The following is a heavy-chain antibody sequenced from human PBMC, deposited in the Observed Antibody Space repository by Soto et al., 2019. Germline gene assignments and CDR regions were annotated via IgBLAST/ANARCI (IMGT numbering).Heavy chain of an antibody. V-gene: IGHV3-64D*08. CDR1: GFTFNDNP. CDR2: ISANGDST. CDR3: VKGAGWLQDVDY. D-gene: IGHD5-12*01. Sequence: EVQLVESGGGLVQPGGSLRLSCSASGFTFNDNPMYWVRQAPGKGLEYVSLISANGDSTHYADSVKGRFRSSRDNSENTLYHQMSSLRAEDTAVYYWVKGAGWLQDVDYWGQGTLVTVSS. J-gene: IGHJ4*02.